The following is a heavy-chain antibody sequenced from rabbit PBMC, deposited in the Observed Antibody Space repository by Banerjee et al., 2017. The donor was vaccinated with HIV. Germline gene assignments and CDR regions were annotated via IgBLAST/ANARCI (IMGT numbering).Heavy chain of an antibody. CDR3: ARDDAGVVGDDWDV. V-gene: IGHV1S40*01. CDR1: GFSFSSGYD. J-gene: IGHJ6*01. Sequence: QSLEESGGDLVKPGGSLTLTCKASGFSFSSGYDMCWVRQAPGKGLEWIACIYTGSSGSTDYASWAKGRVTISKISSTTVTLQMTRLTAADTATYFWARDDAGVVGDDWDVWGQGTLVTVS. D-gene: IGHD4-2*01. CDR2: IYTGSSGST.